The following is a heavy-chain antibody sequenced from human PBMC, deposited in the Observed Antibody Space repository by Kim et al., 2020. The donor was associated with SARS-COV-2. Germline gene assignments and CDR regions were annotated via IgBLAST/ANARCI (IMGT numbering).Heavy chain of an antibody. CDR3: ARDPSFGAVAG. D-gene: IGHD3-16*01. J-gene: IGHJ6*02. V-gene: IGHV3-7*01. CDR1: GFIFNKYW. Sequence: GGSLRLSCVASGFIFNKYWMSWVRQAPGKGLEWVAIIHRDGSEEDYIDSVRGRFTISRDDAKSSLSLQMNSLRVDDTGVYYCARDPSFGAVAGWGQGTT. CDR2: IHRDGSEE.